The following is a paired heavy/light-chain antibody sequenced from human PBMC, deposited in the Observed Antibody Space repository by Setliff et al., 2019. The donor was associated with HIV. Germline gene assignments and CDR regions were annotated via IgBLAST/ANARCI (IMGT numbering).Heavy chain of an antibody. CDR3: ARPDVGDFWNGYYLAEYFQH. V-gene: IGHV3-7*01. D-gene: IGHD3-3*01. CDR1: GFTFSNYW. Sequence: EVQLEESGGGLVQPGESLRLSCAGSGFTFSNYWMTWVRQAPGKGLEWVANIDQDGKNKYYVGSVKGRFTISRDNAKNSLYLQMNSLRDEDTAIYYCARPDVGDFWNGYYLAEYFQHWGQGTLVTVSS. J-gene: IGHJ1*01. CDR2: IDQDGKNK.
Light chain of an antibody. CDR1: QSVASSS. V-gene: IGKV3-20*01. CDR3: QQYSNSPPT. CDR2: DAS. J-gene: IGKJ1*01. Sequence: EIVLTQSPGTLSLSPGKTATLSCRASQSVASSSLAWYQQTPGQAPRLLVYDASSRATGIPDRFSGSGSGTDFTLTISGLEPEDFALYYCQQYSNSPPTFGQGTKVEF.